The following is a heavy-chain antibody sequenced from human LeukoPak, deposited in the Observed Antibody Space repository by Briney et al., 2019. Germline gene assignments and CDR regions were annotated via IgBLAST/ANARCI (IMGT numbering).Heavy chain of an antibody. CDR3: ARVARCTSCFDVDY. Sequence: SQTLSLTCDISGDSVSRDTAAWSWIRQSPSRGLEWLGRTYYRFKWFNDYAPSVKSRITINADTVKNQVSLHLNSVTPEDTAVYYCARVARCTSCFDVDYWGQGTLVTVSS. V-gene: IGHV6-1*01. J-gene: IGHJ4*02. CDR1: GDSVSRDTAA. D-gene: IGHD2-2*01. CDR2: TYYRFKWFN.